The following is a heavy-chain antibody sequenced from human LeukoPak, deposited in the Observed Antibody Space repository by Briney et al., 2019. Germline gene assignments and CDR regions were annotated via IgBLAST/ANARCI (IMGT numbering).Heavy chain of an antibody. Sequence: GGSLRLSCAASGFTFSSNWMTWVRQAPGKGLEWVANIKEDGSVKDYVDSVKGRFTISRDNAKNSLYLQMNSLRNEDTAVYYCARDGALSVGVFDIWGQGTMVTVSS. D-gene: IGHD1-26*01. J-gene: IGHJ3*02. CDR3: ARDGALSVGVFDI. CDR1: GFTFSSNW. V-gene: IGHV3-7*04. CDR2: IKEDGSVK.